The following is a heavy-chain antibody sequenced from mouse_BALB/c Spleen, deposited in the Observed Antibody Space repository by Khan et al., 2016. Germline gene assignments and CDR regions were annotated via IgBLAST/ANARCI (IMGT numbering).Heavy chain of an antibody. CDR1: GFTFTDYY. V-gene: IGHV7-3*02. Sequence: EVELVESGGGLVQPGGSLRLSCATSGFTFTDYYMSWVRQPPGKALEWLGFIRNKANGYTTEYSVSVKGRFTISRDNSQSILYLQMNTLRAEDNATYYCARDRYDGFDYWGQGTTLTVSS. J-gene: IGHJ2*01. CDR3: ARDRYDGFDY. D-gene: IGHD2-14*01. CDR2: IRNKANGYTT.